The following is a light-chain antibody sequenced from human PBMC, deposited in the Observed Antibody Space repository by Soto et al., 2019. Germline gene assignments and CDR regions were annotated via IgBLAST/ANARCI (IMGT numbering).Light chain of an antibody. CDR1: HSVSSN. CDR3: LQYHNWPVT. Sequence: EIVMTQSPAPLSVSPGARATLSCMARHSVSSNLAWYQQRPGQPPRVLIYGASTRATGIPARFSGSGYGTDFSLTIRSLQSEDFVVYYCLQYHNWPVTFGPGTKVYFK. CDR2: GAS. J-gene: IGKJ3*01. V-gene: IGKV3-15*01.